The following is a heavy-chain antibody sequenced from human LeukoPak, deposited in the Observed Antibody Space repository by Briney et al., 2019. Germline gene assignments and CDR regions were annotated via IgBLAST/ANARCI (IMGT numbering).Heavy chain of an antibody. V-gene: IGHV4-31*03. J-gene: IGHJ4*02. Sequence: SETLSLTCTVSGGTISSGGYYWSCIRQHPGKGLKWIGYIYYSGSTYYNPSLKSRVTISVDTSKNQFSLRLTSLTAADTAVYYCARGGELLNYWGQGTLVTVSS. D-gene: IGHD1-26*01. CDR2: IYYSGST. CDR3: ARGGELLNY. CDR1: GGTISSGGYY.